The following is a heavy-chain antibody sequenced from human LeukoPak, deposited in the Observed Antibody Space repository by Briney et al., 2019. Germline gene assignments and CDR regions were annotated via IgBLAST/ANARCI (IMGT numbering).Heavy chain of an antibody. D-gene: IGHD1-1*01. V-gene: IGHV3-7*03. CDR3: AKGAVESLDYYFYMEV. CDR2: IRQDGNEK. J-gene: IGHJ6*03. Sequence: GGSLRLSCAASEFTFSNYWMSWVRQAPGKGLEWVANIRQDGNEKKYVDSVKGRFTISRDNSKNTLYLQMNSLRAEDTAVYYCAKGAVESLDYYFYMEVWGKGTTVTVSS. CDR1: EFTFSNYW.